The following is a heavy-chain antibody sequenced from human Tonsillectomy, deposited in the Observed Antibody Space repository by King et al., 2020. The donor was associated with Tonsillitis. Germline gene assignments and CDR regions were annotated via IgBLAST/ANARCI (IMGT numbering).Heavy chain of an antibody. CDR3: ARGVPPYYYGSGEFDY. V-gene: IGHV4-34*01. CDR2: INQSGST. D-gene: IGHD3-10*01. CDR1: GGSLSVYY. J-gene: IGHJ4*02. Sequence: VQLQQWGAGLLKPSETLSLTCDVYGGSLSVYYWTWIRQPPGEGLEWIGEINQSGSTNYNPSLKSRVTISADTSKNQFSLKLSSVTAADTAVYYCARGVPPYYYGSGEFDYGGQGTLVTVSS.